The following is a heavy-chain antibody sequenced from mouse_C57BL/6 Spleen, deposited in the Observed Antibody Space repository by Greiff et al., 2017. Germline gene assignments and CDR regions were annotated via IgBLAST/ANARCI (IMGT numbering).Heavy chain of an antibody. V-gene: IGHV1-64*01. CDR3: AHGSGRAMDY. CDR1: GFNIKDDY. Sequence: VQLQESGAELVRPGASVKLSCTASGFNIKDDYMHWVKQRPEQGLEWIGMIHPNSGSTNYNEKFKSKATLTVDKSSSTAYMQLSSLTSEDAAVYYCAHGSGRAMDYWGQGTSVTVAS. J-gene: IGHJ4*01. D-gene: IGHD1-1*01. CDR2: IHPNSGST.